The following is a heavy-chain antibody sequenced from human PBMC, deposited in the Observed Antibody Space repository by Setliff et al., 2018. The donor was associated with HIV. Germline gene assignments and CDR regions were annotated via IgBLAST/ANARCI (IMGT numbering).Heavy chain of an antibody. CDR1: GGPFSGYY. D-gene: IGHD6-6*01. CDR2: INHSGST. J-gene: IGHJ4*02. Sequence: PSETLSLTFAVYGGPFSGYYWSWIRQPPGKGLEWIGVINHSGSTNYNSSRQSRVTISVDTSKNQFSLKLSSVTAADTAVYYCARGWQLVIDYWGQGTLVTVSS. V-gene: IGHV4-34*01. CDR3: ARGWQLVIDY.